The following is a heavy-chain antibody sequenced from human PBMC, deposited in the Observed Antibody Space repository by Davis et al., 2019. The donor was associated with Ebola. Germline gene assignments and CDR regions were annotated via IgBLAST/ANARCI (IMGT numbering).Heavy chain of an antibody. CDR3: ASLRRTITGMDDAFDI. D-gene: IGHD2-8*02. V-gene: IGHV5-51*01. CDR1: GNSFTSHW. CDR2: IYTGDSDT. Sequence: KVSCKDSGNSFTSHWIGWVRQMPGKGLEWMGIIYTGDSDTRYSPSFRGQVTISAEKSTKTAFLVWTGLKASDTAMYYCASLRRTITGMDDAFDIWGQGTMVTVSS. J-gene: IGHJ3*02.